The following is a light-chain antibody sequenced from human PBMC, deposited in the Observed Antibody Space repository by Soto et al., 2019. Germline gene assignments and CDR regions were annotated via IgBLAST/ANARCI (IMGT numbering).Light chain of an antibody. CDR1: QTITTW. V-gene: IGKV1-5*01. CDR2: SAS. J-gene: IGKJ2*01. Sequence: DIQMTQSPSTLSASVGGRVTITCRASQTITTWLAWYQQKPGKAPKLLIYSASILESGVPPRFSGSGSGIEFTLTISSLLPDDVATYYCQQYNSYSYTFGQGTKVDIK. CDR3: QQYNSYSYT.